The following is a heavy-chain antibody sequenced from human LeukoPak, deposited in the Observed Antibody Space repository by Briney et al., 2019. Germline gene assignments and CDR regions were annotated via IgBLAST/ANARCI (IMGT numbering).Heavy chain of an antibody. CDR1: GFTFSSYA. CDR3: ARPLDSGYDLGYYYYGMDV. J-gene: IGHJ6*02. V-gene: IGHV3-23*01. Sequence: PGGSLRLSCAASGFTFSSYAMSWVRQAPGKGLEWVSAISGSGGSTYYADSVKGRFTISRDNSKNTLYLQMNSLRAEDTAVYYCARPLDSGYDLGYYYYGMDVWGQGTTVTVSS. D-gene: IGHD5-12*01. CDR2: ISGSGGST.